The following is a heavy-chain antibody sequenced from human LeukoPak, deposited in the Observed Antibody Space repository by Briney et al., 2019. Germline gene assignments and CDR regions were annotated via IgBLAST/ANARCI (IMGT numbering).Heavy chain of an antibody. J-gene: IGHJ4*02. CDR2: IWYDGSNK. D-gene: IGHD3-10*01. V-gene: IGHV3-33*01. CDR1: GFTFSSYG. Sequence: GGSLRLSCAASGFTFSSYGMHWVRQAPGKGLEWVAVIWYDGSNKYYADSVKGRFTISRDNSKNTLYLQRNSLRAEDTAVYYCARLLSNTFYYGSGSHLDYWGQGTLVTVSS. CDR3: ARLLSNTFYYGSGSHLDY.